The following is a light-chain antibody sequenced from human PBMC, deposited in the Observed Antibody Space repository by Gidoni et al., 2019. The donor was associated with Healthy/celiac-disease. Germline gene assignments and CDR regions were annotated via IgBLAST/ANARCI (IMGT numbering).Light chain of an antibody. CDR2: ASS. J-gene: IGKJ2*01. Sequence: ASRITQSPSSLSASTGDRVTITCRASQGISSYLAWYQPKPGKAPKLMIYASSTLQSGVPSRFRGSGSGTAFTLTISCLQSEDFATYYCQQYYSYPYTFGQGTKLEIK. CDR1: QGISSY. V-gene: IGKV1-8*01. CDR3: QQYYSYPYT.